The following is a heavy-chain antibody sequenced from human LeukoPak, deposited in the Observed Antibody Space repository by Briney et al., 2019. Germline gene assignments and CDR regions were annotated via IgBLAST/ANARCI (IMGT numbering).Heavy chain of an antibody. V-gene: IGHV4-31*03. CDR2: IYYSGST. D-gene: IGHD4-17*01. CDR1: GGSISSGGYY. J-gene: IGHJ4*02. Sequence: PSETLSLTCTVSGGSISSGGYYWSWIRQHPGKGLEWIGYIYYSGSTYYNPSLKSRVTISVDTSKNQFSLKLSSVTAADTAVYYCARMTTVTALADRFDYWGQGTLVTVSS. CDR3: ARMTTVTALADRFDY.